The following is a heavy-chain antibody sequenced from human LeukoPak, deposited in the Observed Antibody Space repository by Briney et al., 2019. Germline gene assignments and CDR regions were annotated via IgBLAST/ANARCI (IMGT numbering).Heavy chain of an antibody. Sequence: TGGSLRLFCAASGFTFTTYWMHWVRQAPGKGLEWVANIKQDGSEKYYVDSAKGRFTISRDNGKNSVYLQMNSLRAEDTAVYYCARDGGHGGDLDYWGQGTLVTVSS. J-gene: IGHJ4*02. CDR3: ARDGGHGGDLDY. CDR1: GFTFTTYW. D-gene: IGHD2-21*02. V-gene: IGHV3-7*01. CDR2: IKQDGSEK.